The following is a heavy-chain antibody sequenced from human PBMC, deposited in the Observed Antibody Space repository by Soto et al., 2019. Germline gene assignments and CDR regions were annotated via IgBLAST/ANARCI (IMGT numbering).Heavy chain of an antibody. Sequence: QVQLLQSGAEVKKPGSSVKVSCKASGGTFSSYAISWVRQAPGQGLEWMGGIIPIFGTANYAQKFQGRVTNTADKSTSTDYMELSSQKSEDTAVYYCAREGAYDSSKNWFDPWGQGTLVTVSS. J-gene: IGHJ5*02. D-gene: IGHD3-22*01. CDR3: AREGAYDSSKNWFDP. CDR2: IIPIFGTA. V-gene: IGHV1-69*06. CDR1: GGTFSSYA.